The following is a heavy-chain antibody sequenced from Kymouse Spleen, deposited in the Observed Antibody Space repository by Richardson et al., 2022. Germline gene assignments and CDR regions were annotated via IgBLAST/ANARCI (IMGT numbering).Heavy chain of an antibody. Sequence: QVQLQESGPGLVKPSETLSLTCTVSGGSISSYYWSWIRQPPGKGLEWIGYIYYSGSTNYNPSLKSRVTISVDTSKNQFSLKLSSVTAADTAVYYCARSPYNWNYFGNFDYWGQGTLVTVSS. CDR3: ARSPYNWNYFGNFDY. CDR1: GGSISSYY. CDR2: IYYSGST. D-gene: IGHD1-7*01. V-gene: IGHV4-59*01. J-gene: IGHJ4*02.